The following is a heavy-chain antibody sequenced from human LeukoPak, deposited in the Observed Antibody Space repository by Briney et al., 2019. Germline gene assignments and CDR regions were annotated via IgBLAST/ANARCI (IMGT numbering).Heavy chain of an antibody. CDR2: I. CDR1: GCIFSKYA. J-gene: IGHJ6*02. V-gene: IGHV3-23*01. D-gene: IGHD3-10*01. Sequence: PGCALRLSYAASGCIFSKYAMSWVRQAPGKGVQGVASISVKRRFTISKDNSKNTLYIKRNSLQAEDTALYYCATVPHSDYGSGRPPFMDVWGQGTTVAVS. CDR3: ATVPHSDYGSGRPPFMDV.